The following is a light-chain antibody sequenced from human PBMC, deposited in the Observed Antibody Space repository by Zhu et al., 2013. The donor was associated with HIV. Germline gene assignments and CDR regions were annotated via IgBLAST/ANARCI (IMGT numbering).Light chain of an antibody. Sequence: EIVLTQSPGTLSLSPGERATLSCRPSQSVTNNFLAWYQQKPGQAPRLLIYGASTRATGIPDRFSGSGSGTDFTLTISSLEPEDSAVYYCQHRANWPRTFGQGTRVEIK. CDR1: QSVTNNF. CDR3: QHRANWPRT. J-gene: IGKJ1*01. CDR2: GAS. V-gene: IGKV3D-20*02.